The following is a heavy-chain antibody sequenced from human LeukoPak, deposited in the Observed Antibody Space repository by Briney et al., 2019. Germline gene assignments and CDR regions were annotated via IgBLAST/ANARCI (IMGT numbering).Heavy chain of an antibody. CDR3: ARGRAWRYSSSWYVRYFDY. J-gene: IGHJ4*02. CDR1: GGSFSGYY. CDR2: INHSGST. V-gene: IGHV4-34*01. Sequence: SETLSLTCAVYGGSFSGYYWSWIRQPPGKGLEWIGEINHSGSTNYNPSLKSRVTISVDTSKNQFSLKLSSVTAADTAVYYCARGRAWRYSSSWYVRYFDYWGQGTLVTVSS. D-gene: IGHD6-13*01.